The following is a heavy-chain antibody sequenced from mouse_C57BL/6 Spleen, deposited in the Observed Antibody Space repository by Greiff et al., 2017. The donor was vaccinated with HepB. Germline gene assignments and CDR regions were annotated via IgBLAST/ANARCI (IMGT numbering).Heavy chain of an antibody. V-gene: IGHV1-47*01. CDR2: FHPYNDDT. D-gene: IGHD2-2*01. CDR3: ARKDYGYDAWFAY. Sequence: VKLVESGAELVKPGASVKMSCKASGYTFTTYPIEWMKQNHGKSLEWIGNFHPYNDDTKYNEKFKGKATLTVEKSSSTVYLELSRLTSDDSAVYYCARKDYGYDAWFAYWGQGTLVTVSA. J-gene: IGHJ3*01. CDR1: GYTFTTYP.